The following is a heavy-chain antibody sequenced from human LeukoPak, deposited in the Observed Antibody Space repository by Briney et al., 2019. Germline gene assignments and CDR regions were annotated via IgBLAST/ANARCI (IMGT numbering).Heavy chain of an antibody. CDR1: GFTFSTYW. V-gene: IGHV3-74*01. CDR3: ARDGPCINGMCYTDFDY. J-gene: IGHJ4*02. CDR2: INGDGSVT. Sequence: PGGSLRLSCGGSGFTFSTYWFNWVRQGPGKRLVWVARINGDGSVTRYADSVKGRFTISRDNAKNTVYLQMNSLSAEDTAVYYCARDGPCINGMCYTDFDYWGLGTLVTVSS. D-gene: IGHD2-8*01.